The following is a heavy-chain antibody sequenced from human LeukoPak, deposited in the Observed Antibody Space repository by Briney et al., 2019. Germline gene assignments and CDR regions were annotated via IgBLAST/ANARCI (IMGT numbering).Heavy chain of an antibody. D-gene: IGHD3-16*01. J-gene: IGHJ3*02. V-gene: IGHV3-23*01. Sequence: TGGSLRLSCAASGFTFSSFGMSWVRRAPGKGLEWVSGLSGSGTSTYYADSVKGRFTISRDNSKNTLYLQMNSLRAEDTAVYYCAKDRFGAFDIWGQGTMVTVSS. CDR2: LSGSGTST. CDR3: AKDRFGAFDI. CDR1: GFTFSSFG.